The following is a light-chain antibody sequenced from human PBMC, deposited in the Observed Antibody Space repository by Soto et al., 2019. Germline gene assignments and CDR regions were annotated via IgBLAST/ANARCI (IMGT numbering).Light chain of an antibody. CDR3: QQYGSSPPYN. J-gene: IGKJ2*01. V-gene: IGKV3-20*01. CDR1: QSVSNNY. CDR2: GSS. Sequence: EVVLTQSPGTLSLSPGERATLSCRASQSVSNNYFAWYQQKPGQAPRLLIFGSSDRATGIPHRFSGSGSGTDFTLTISRREPEDFAVYYCQQYGSSPPYNFGQGTKVESK.